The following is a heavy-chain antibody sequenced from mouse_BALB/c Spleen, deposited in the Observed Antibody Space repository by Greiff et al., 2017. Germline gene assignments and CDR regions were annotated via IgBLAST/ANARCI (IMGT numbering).Heavy chain of an antibody. V-gene: IGHV3-1*02. CDR1: GYSITSGYS. CDR2: IHYSGST. CDR3: ERWSYYGCPAIDY. Sequence: DVKLQESGPDLVKPSQSLSLTCTVTGYSITSGYSWHWIRQFPGNKLEWMGYIHYSGSTNYNPSLKSRISITRDTSKNQFFLQLNAVTTEDTATYYCERWSYYGCPAIDYWGQGTTLTVSS. J-gene: IGHJ2*01. D-gene: IGHD1-2*01.